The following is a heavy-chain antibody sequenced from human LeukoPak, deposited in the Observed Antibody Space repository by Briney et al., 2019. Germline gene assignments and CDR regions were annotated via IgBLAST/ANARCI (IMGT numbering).Heavy chain of an antibody. CDR3: VRDGEGAAISVNYWFDP. V-gene: IGHV1-8*01. Sequence: ASVKVSCKASGFTFTSYDINWVRQARGQGLEWMGWMNPNIGNTGYAQKFQGRVTMTRDTSISTAYMELRGLRSEDTAVYYCVRDGEGAAISVNYWFDPWGQGTLVTVSS. CDR2: MNPNIGNT. CDR1: GFTFTSYD. D-gene: IGHD2-2*02. J-gene: IGHJ5*02.